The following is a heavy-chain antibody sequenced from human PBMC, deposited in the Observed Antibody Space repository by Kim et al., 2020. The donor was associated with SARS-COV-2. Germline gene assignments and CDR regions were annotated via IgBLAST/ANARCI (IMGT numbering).Heavy chain of an antibody. V-gene: IGHV3-30*07. CDR3: ARDIGPSHSGAYNWFDP. J-gene: IGHJ5*02. D-gene: IGHD1-26*01. Sequence: VQGRFTISRDNSKNTLYLQMNSLRAEDTAVYFCARDIGPSHSGAYNWFDPWGQGTLVTVSS.